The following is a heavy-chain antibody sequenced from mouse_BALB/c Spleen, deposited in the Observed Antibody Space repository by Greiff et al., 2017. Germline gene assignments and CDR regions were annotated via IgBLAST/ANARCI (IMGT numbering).Heavy chain of an antibody. V-gene: IGHV3-2*02. D-gene: IGHD2-2*01. CDR1: GYSITSDYA. CDR2: ISYSGST. Sequence: DVKLVESGPGLVKPSQSLSLTCTVTGYSITSDYAWNWIRQFPGNKLEWMGYISYSGSTSYNPSLKSRISITRDTSKNQFFLQLNSVTTEDTATYYCARSGLRDYFDYWGQGTTLTVSS. CDR3: ARSGLRDYFDY. J-gene: IGHJ2*01.